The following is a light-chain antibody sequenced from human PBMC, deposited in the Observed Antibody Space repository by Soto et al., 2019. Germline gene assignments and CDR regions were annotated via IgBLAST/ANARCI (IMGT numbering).Light chain of an antibody. CDR1: SSNIGRNT. Sequence: QSVLTQPPSASGTPGQRVTISCSGSSSNIGRNTVNWYQQLPGTAPKRLIYSNSQRPSGVPDRFSGSKSGTSASLAISGLQSEDEADYYCAAWDDSLNGYYVLGNGTKLT. J-gene: IGLJ1*01. CDR2: SNS. CDR3: AAWDDSLNGYYV. V-gene: IGLV1-44*01.